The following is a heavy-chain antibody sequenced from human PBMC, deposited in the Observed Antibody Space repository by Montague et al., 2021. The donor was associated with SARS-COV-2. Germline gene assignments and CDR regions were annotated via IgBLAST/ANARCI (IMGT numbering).Heavy chain of an antibody. CDR2: IYYSGGI. V-gene: IGHV4-59*08. Sequence: SETLSLTCTVSGGSMGDHYWAWIRQPPWKGLEWLAYIYYSGGINSXASLKSRVSMSVDTSKNQFSLKMTSVTAADTAVYYCARHWGIAAAGNWGQGTLVTVSS. J-gene: IGHJ4*02. CDR3: ARHWGIAAAGN. CDR1: GGSMGDHY. D-gene: IGHD6-13*01.